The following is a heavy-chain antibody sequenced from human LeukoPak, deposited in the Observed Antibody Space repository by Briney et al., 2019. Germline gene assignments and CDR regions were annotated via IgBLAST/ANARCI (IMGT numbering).Heavy chain of an antibody. J-gene: IGHJ4*02. CDR1: GFSFTNYT. CDR3: ARDKYSSGRRADY. CDR2: LLYGGHPE. Sequence: GGSLRLSCAAPGFSFTNYTMHWVRQAPGKGLEWVAVLLYGGHPEYYADSVKGRFTISRDNAKNSLYLQMNSLRAEDTAVYYCARDKYSSGRRADYWGQGTLVTVSS. V-gene: IGHV3-30*04. D-gene: IGHD6-19*01.